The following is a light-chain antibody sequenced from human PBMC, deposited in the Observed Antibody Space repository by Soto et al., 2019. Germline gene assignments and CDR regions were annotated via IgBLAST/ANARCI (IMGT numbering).Light chain of an antibody. V-gene: IGLV2-8*01. CDR3: SSYAGSNNWV. J-gene: IGLJ3*02. CDR1: SSDVGGYKY. CDR2: EVN. Sequence: QSALTQPPSASGSPGQSVTISCTGTSSDVGGYKYVSWYQQHPGKAPKLMLYEVNERPSGVPDRFSGSKSGNTASLTVSGLQAEDAADYYCSSYAGSNNWVFGGGTKLTVL.